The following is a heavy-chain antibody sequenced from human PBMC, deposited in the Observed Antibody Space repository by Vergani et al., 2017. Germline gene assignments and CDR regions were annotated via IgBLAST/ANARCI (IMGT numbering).Heavy chain of an antibody. J-gene: IGHJ4*02. CDR3: AREEDGYKPSFGY. CDR2: IKQDGSEK. Sequence: EVQLLESGGGLVQPGGSLRLSCAASGFTFSSYWMSWVRQAPGKGLEWVANIKQDGSEKYYVDSVKGRFTISRDNAKNSLYLQMNSLRAEDTAVYYCAREEDGYKPSFGYWGQGTLVTVSS. CDR1: GFTFSSYW. D-gene: IGHD5-24*01. V-gene: IGHV3-7*01.